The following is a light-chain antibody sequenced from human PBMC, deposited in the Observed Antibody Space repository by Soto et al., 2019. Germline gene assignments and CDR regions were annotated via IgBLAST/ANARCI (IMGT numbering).Light chain of an antibody. CDR3: AAWDDSLSYVV. Sequence: QSVLTQPPSASGTPGQRVTISCSGSSSNIGSNYVYWYQQLPGTAPKPLIYRNNQRPSGVPDRFSGSKSGTSASLAISGLRSEDEADYYCAAWDDSLSYVVFGGGTKLTVL. CDR1: SSNIGSNY. CDR2: RNN. V-gene: IGLV1-47*01. J-gene: IGLJ2*01.